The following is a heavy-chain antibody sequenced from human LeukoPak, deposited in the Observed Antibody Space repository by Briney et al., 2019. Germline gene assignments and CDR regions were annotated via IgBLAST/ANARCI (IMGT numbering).Heavy chain of an antibody. J-gene: IGHJ1*01. D-gene: IGHD3-3*02. CDR3: ATDLSHDRPAEYFQH. CDR1: GYTLTELS. V-gene: IGHV1-24*01. Sequence: ASVKVSCKVSGYTLTELSMHWVRQAPGKGLEWMGGFDPEDGEIIYAQKFQGRVTMTEDTSTDTAYMELSSLRSEDTAVYYCATDLSHDRPAEYFQHWGQGTLVTVSS. CDR2: FDPEDGEI.